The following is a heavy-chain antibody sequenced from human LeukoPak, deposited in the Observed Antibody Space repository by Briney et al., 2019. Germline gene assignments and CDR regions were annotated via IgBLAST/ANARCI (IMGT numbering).Heavy chain of an antibody. D-gene: IGHD1-1*01. CDR2: IYYTGTT. CDR3: ARGGPSFWKTWDYFDY. CDR1: GGSISNYF. V-gene: IGHV4-59*01. Sequence: EPSETLSLTCTVSGGSISNYFWSWIRQPPGKGLEWVGYIYYTGTTNYNPSLKSRLTISLDTSKNQFSLKLTSVTAADTAVFYCARGGPSFWKTWDYFDYWGQGTLVTVSS. J-gene: IGHJ4*02.